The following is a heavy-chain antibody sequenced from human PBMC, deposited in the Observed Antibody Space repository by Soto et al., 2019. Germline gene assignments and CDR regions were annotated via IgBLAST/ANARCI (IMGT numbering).Heavy chain of an antibody. CDR1: GGSISSYY. J-gene: IGHJ4*02. V-gene: IGHV4-59*01. CDR2: IYYSGST. Sequence: SETLSLTCTVSGGSISSYYWSWIRQPPGKGLEWIGYIYYSGSTNYNPSLKSRVTISVDTSKNQLSLKLSSVTAADTAVYYCARVPDYFDYWGQGTLVTVSS. CDR3: ARVPDYFDY.